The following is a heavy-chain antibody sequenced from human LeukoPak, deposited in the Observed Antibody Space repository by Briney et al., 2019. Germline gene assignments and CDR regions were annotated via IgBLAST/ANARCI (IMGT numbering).Heavy chain of an antibody. J-gene: IGHJ4*02. V-gene: IGHV4-31*03. CDR3: ARAELYCSSTSCSYYFDY. CDR1: GGSISSGGYY. CDR2: IYYSGST. D-gene: IGHD2-2*01. Sequence: SDTLSLTCTVSGGSISSGGYYWSWIRQHPGKGLEWIGYIYYSGSTYYNPSLKSRVTISVDTYKNQYSLKLSSVTAADTAVYYCARAELYCSSTSCSYYFDYWGQGTLVTVSS.